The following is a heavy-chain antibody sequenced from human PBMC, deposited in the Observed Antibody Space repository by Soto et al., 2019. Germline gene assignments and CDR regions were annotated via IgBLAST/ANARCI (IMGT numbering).Heavy chain of an antibody. V-gene: IGHV1-3*01. CDR1: GYTFTSYA. D-gene: IGHD1-26*01. CDR2: INAGNGNT. Sequence: ASVKVSCKASGYTFTSYAMHWVRQAPGQRLEWMGWINAGNGNTKYSQKFQGRVTITRDTSAGTAYMELSSLGSEDTAVYYCARDLSGGGGPPDEGYYYFDYWGQGTLVTVSS. J-gene: IGHJ4*02. CDR3: ARDLSGGGGPPDEGYYYFDY.